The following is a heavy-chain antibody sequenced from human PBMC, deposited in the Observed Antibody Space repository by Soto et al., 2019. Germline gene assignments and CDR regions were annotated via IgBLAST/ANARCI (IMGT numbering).Heavy chain of an antibody. CDR2: VTPRNGDT. J-gene: IGHJ4*02. CDR1: GYTFTSYD. V-gene: IGHV1-8*02. Sequence: QVQLVQSGAEMKKPGASVKVSCKASGYTFTSYDINWVRQAAGQGPEWMGSVTPRNGDTAFAQKYQGRDTVTSNTSMSTVYMELSNLRSDDTAVYYCARGGSYWARRHYFDSWGQGTLVTVSS. CDR3: ARGGSYWARRHYFDS. D-gene: IGHD2-8*02.